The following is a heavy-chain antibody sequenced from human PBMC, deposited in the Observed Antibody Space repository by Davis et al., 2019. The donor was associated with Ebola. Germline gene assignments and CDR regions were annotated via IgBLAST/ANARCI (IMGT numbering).Heavy chain of an antibody. CDR3: ARDVGYSCGWYDAFDI. CDR2: ISAYNGNT. V-gene: IGHV1-18*01. Sequence: ASVKVSCKASGYTFTSYGTSWVRQAPGQGLEWMGWISAYNGNTNYAQKLQGRVTMTTDTSTSTAYMELRSLRSDDTAVYYCARDVGYSCGWYDAFDIWGQGTMVTVSS. CDR1: GYTFTSYG. J-gene: IGHJ3*02. D-gene: IGHD6-19*01.